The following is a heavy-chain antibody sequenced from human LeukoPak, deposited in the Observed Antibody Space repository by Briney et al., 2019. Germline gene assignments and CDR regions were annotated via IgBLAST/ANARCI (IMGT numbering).Heavy chain of an antibody. CDR1: GGSFSGYY. V-gene: IGHV4-34*01. CDR2: INHSGST. Sequence: SETLSLTCAAYGGSFSGYYWSWIRQPPGKGLEWIGEINHSGSTNYNPSLKSRVTISVDTSKNQFSLKLSSVTAADTAVYYCARLAGITVTRTMDVWGKGTTVTISS. CDR3: ARLAGITVTRTMDV. D-gene: IGHD4-17*01. J-gene: IGHJ6*03.